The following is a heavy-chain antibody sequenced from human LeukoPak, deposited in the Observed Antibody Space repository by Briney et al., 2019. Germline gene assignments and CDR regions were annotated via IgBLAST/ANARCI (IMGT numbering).Heavy chain of an antibody. CDR3: ARHHGYSSSSHYFDY. CDR2: IYHSEST. Sequence: SETLSLTCAVSGYSISSGYYWGWIRQPPGKGLEWIGSIYHSESTYYNPSLKSRVTISVDTSKNQFSLKLSSVIAADTAVYYCARHHGYSSSSHYFDYWGQGTLVTVSS. CDR1: GYSISSGYY. D-gene: IGHD6-6*01. V-gene: IGHV4-38-2*01. J-gene: IGHJ4*02.